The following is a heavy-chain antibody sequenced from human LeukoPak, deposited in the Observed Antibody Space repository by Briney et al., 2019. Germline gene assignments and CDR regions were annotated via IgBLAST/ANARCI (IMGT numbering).Heavy chain of an antibody. D-gene: IGHD3-22*01. J-gene: IGHJ4*02. Sequence: HAGGSLRLSCSASGFTFSNCAMHWVRQAPGKGLEYVSAISTDGGGTYYADSVKGRFTISRDNSKDTLFLQMSSLRPEDTAVYYCVKRVAGSRGYDYWGQGTLVTVSS. CDR3: VKRVAGSRGYDY. CDR1: GFTFSNCA. CDR2: ISTDGGGT. V-gene: IGHV3-64D*06.